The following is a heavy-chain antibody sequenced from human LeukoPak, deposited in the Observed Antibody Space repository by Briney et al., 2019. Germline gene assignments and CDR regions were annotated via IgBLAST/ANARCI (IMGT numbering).Heavy chain of an antibody. V-gene: IGHV3-43*02. CDR2: ISGDGGST. CDR3: AKVGESSSGYYSFHN. J-gene: IGHJ4*02. CDR1: GFTFDDYA. D-gene: IGHD3-22*01. Sequence: PGGSLRLSCVASGFTFDDYAMHWVRQAPGKGLEWVSLISGDGGSTYYADSVKGRFTISRDNSKNSLYLQMNTLRTEDTASYYCAKVGESSSGYYSFHNWGQGTLVTVSS.